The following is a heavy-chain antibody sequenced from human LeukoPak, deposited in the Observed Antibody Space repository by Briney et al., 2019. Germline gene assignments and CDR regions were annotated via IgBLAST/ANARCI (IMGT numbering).Heavy chain of an antibody. CDR2: ISSSSSYI. CDR1: GFTFSSYS. Sequence: GGSLRLSCAASGFTFSSYSMNWVRQAPGKGLEWVSSISSSSSYIYYADSVKGRFTISRDNAKNSLYLQMNSLRAEDTAVYYCARGRSFLTIFGVVIDYWGQGTLVTVSS. D-gene: IGHD3-3*01. CDR3: ARGRSFLTIFGVVIDY. J-gene: IGHJ4*02. V-gene: IGHV3-21*01.